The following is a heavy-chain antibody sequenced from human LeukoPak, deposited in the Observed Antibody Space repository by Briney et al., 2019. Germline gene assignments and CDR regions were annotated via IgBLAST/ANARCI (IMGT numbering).Heavy chain of an antibody. CDR3: VRDLRQWLVGGYFDY. J-gene: IGHJ4*02. Sequence: GGSLRLPCAASGFTFSSYGMHWVRQAPGKGLEWVAVIWYDGSNKYYADSVKGRFTISRDNSKNTLYLQMNSLRAEDTAVYYCVRDLRQWLVGGYFDYWGQGTLVTVSS. V-gene: IGHV3-33*01. CDR1: GFTFSSYG. CDR2: IWYDGSNK. D-gene: IGHD6-19*01.